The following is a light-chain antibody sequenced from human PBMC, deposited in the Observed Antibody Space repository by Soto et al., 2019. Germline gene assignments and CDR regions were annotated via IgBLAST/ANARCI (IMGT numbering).Light chain of an antibody. CDR3: QQYNDRPPIT. V-gene: IGKV3-15*01. CDR1: QSVSTN. CDR2: GAS. J-gene: IGKJ5*01. Sequence: IVMTQSPATLSVSPGERATLSCRASQSVSTNLAWYQQTPGQAPRLLIFGASTRATGVPARFSGSGSGSEFTLTISGLQSEDFAVYYCQQYNDRPPITFGQGTRLEI.